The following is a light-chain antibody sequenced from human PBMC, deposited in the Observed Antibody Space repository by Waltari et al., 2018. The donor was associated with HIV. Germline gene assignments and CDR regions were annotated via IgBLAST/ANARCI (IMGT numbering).Light chain of an antibody. CDR3: QQYYTAPFT. CDR1: QNVLYACNKKYD. J-gene: IGKJ3*01. Sequence: DFVLTQSTESLAASLGERATITCTSSQNVLYACNKKYDRAWYQKRPGQPPRLLSSWASARVAWLPDRFSGSGAGADFTRAIRGLQAEDGAVYYCQQYYTAPFTFGPGTKVEIK. V-gene: IGKV4-1*01. CDR2: WAS.